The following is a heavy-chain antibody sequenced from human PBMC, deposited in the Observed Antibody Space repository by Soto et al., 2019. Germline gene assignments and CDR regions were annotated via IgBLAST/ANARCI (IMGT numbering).Heavy chain of an antibody. CDR1: GGSFYNYA. CDR2: IIPIFDKP. V-gene: IGHV1-69*06. J-gene: IGHJ6*02. CDR3: ARRTGLAARLASPAYYGLDV. Sequence: QVHLVQSGAEVKKPGSSVTVSCEASGGSFYNYAVTWVRQAPGQGLEWVGSIIPIFDKPNFAQKFQGRLTITADKSTSIAYMELNSLTSGDTAVYYCARRTGLAARLASPAYYGLDVWGQGTTVIVSS. D-gene: IGHD6-6*01.